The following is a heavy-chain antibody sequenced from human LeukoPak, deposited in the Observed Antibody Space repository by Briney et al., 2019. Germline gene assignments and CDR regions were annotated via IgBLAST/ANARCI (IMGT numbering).Heavy chain of an antibody. CDR2: VGISSGNT. J-gene: IGHJ4*02. CDR3: ARDHNYAFDN. V-gene: IGHV3-11*06. Sequence: GGSLRLSCAASGFPFSEYSMNWVRQAPGKGLEWISYVGISSGNTKYADSVKGRFTVSADNARNSLYLQMNSLRVEDTAVYYCARDHNYAFDNWGQGTLVTVSS. CDR1: GFPFSEYS. D-gene: IGHD1-1*01.